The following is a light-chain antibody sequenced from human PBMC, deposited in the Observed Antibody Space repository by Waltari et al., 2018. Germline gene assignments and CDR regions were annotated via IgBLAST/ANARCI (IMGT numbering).Light chain of an antibody. J-gene: IGKJ4*01. V-gene: IGKV3-15*01. Sequence: VEMTQSPATLSVSPGERVTLSCRASQSISIKLAWYQQKPGQAPRLLIFGANNRATGTPTRFSGRGSVTDFTLTISSLQSEDFAVYYCQQYNDWSLLTFGGGTRVEIK. CDR3: QQYNDWSLLT. CDR1: QSISIK. CDR2: GAN.